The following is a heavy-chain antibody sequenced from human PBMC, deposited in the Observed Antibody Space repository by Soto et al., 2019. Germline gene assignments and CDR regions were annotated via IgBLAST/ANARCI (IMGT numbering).Heavy chain of an antibody. Sequence: QVQLVQSGAEVKKPGASVKVSCKASGYTFTSYGIIWVRQAPGQGLEWMGWISAYNGNTNYAQKLQGRVTMTTDTSTSTAYMELRSLRSDDTAVYYCARAQGSRTVTSPRKIDYWGQGTLVTVSS. V-gene: IGHV1-18*01. J-gene: IGHJ4*02. D-gene: IGHD4-17*01. CDR2: ISAYNGNT. CDR1: GYTFTSYG. CDR3: ARAQGSRTVTSPRKIDY.